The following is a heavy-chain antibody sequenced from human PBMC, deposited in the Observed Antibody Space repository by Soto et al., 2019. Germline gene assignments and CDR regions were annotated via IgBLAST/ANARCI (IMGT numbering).Heavy chain of an antibody. CDR2: MNHGGTT. Sequence: SETLSRTCVVYGGSFSGYYWSWIRQPPGKGLEWIGEMNHGGTTNYNPSLKSRVTLSVDTSKNQFSLKLNSVTAADTAVYYCARGVYCSSTSCYWGMDVWGQGTTVTVSS. CDR1: GGSFSGYY. V-gene: IGHV4-34*01. CDR3: ARGVYCSSTSCYWGMDV. D-gene: IGHD2-2*01. J-gene: IGHJ6*02.